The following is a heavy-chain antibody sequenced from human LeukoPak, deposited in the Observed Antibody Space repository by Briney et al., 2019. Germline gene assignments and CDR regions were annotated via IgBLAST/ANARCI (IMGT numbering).Heavy chain of an antibody. CDR1: GFTFSDYY. V-gene: IGHV3-11*04. Sequence: GGSLRLSCAASGFTFSDYYMSWIRQAPGKGLEWVSYISSSGSTIYYADSVKGRFTISRDNAKNSLYLQMNSLRDEDTAVYYCARYHDNNGNYFDQWGQGTLVTVSS. CDR2: ISSSGSTI. D-gene: IGHD3-22*01. J-gene: IGHJ5*02. CDR3: ARYHDNNGNYFDQ.